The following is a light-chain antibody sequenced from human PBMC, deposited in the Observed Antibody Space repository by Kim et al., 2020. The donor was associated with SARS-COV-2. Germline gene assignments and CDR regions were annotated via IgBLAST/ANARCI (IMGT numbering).Light chain of an antibody. CDR1: SLRNYY. Sequence: SSELTQDPAVSVALGQTVRLTCQGDSLRNYYATWYQQRPGQAPTLVLYGKYDRPSGIPDRFSGSASGNTASLTITGAQAEDEAAYYCSSRDSTGDHVVFG. CDR3: SSRDSTGDHVV. CDR2: GKY. J-gene: IGLJ3*02. V-gene: IGLV3-19*01.